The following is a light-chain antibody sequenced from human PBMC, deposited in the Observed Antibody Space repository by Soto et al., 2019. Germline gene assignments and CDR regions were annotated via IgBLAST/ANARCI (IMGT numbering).Light chain of an antibody. CDR3: SSYTSSTTLSVV. CDR1: SSDVGGYNY. CDR2: GVT. V-gene: IGLV2-14*01. J-gene: IGLJ2*01. Sequence: QSALTQPASVSGSPGQSITISCTGTSSDVGGYNYVSWYQQHPGKAPKLMIYGVTTRPSGVSNRFSGSKSGNTASLTISGLQAEDEADYYCSSYTSSTTLSVVFGGGTKVTVL.